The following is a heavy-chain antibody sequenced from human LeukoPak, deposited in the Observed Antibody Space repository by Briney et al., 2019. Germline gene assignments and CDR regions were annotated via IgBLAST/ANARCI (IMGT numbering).Heavy chain of an antibody. Sequence: PGGSLRLSCAASGFTFSSYDMHWVRQATGKGLEWVSAIGTAGDTYYPGSVKGRFTISRENAKNSLYLQMNSLRAGDTAVYYCARGTPHYYDSSGYLGGAFDIWGQGTMVTVSS. CDR1: GFTFSSYD. J-gene: IGHJ3*02. CDR2: IGTAGDT. D-gene: IGHD3-22*01. CDR3: ARGTPHYYDSSGYLGGAFDI. V-gene: IGHV3-13*01.